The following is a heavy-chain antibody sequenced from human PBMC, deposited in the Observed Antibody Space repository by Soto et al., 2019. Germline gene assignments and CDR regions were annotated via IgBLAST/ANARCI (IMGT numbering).Heavy chain of an antibody. Sequence: SGTLSLTCTVSGGSISSYYWSWIRQPPGKGLEWIGYIYYSGSTNYNPSLKSRVTISVDTSKNQFSLKLSSVTAADTAVYYCARCPRGTSGYSSGGSCYPNLDAFDIWGQGTMVNVSS. CDR1: GGSISSYY. CDR2: IYYSGST. V-gene: IGHV4-59*01. CDR3: ARCPRGTSGYSSGGSCYPNLDAFDI. D-gene: IGHD2-15*01. J-gene: IGHJ3*02.